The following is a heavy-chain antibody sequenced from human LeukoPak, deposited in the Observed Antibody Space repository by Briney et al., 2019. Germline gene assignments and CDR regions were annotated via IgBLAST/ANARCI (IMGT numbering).Heavy chain of an antibody. D-gene: IGHD6-19*01. CDR3: ARDSSTGWYPPNFDY. J-gene: IGHJ4*02. CDR2: IWYDGSNK. CDR1: GFTFSSYG. Sequence: GGSLRLSCAASGFTFSSYGMNWVRQAPGKGLEWVAVIWYDGSNKYYADSVKGRFTISRDNSKNTLYLQMNSLRAEDTAVYYCARDSSTGWYPPNFDYWGQGTLVTVSS. V-gene: IGHV3-33*01.